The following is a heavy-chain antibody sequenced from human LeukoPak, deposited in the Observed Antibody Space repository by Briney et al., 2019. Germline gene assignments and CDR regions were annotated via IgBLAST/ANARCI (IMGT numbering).Heavy chain of an antibody. V-gene: IGHV3-48*01. CDR1: GFTFSSYS. Sequence: GGSLRLSCAASGFTFSSYSMNWVRQAPGKGLEWVSYISSSSSTIYYADSVKGRFTISRDNAKNSLYLQMNSLRAEDTAVYYCARPKTYYYDSSDAFDIWGEGTIGTVSS. CDR3: ARPKTYYYDSSDAFDI. J-gene: IGHJ3*02. D-gene: IGHD3-22*01. CDR2: ISSSSSTI.